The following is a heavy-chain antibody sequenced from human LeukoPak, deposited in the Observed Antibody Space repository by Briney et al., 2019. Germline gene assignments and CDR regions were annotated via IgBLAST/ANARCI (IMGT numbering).Heavy chain of an antibody. V-gene: IGHV4-4*09. CDR2: IYTSGST. J-gene: IGHJ5*02. D-gene: IGHD5-18*01. CDR3: ARRTAYNYGPWGWFDP. Sequence: SETLSLTCTVSGGSISSYYWSWIRQPPGKGLEYIGYIYTSGSTNYNPSLKSRVTISVDTSKNQFSLKLSSVTAADTAVYYCARRTAYNYGPWGWFDPWGQGTLVTVSS. CDR1: GGSISSYY.